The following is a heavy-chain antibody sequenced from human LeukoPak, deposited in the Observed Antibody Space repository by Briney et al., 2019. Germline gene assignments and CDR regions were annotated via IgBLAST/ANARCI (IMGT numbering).Heavy chain of an antibody. J-gene: IGHJ4*02. CDR3: ARLGEGIAVAGMGDY. Sequence: GASVTVSCTASGYTFTSYYMHWVRQAPGQGLEWMGIINPSGGSTSYAQKFQGRVTMTRDTSTSTVYMELSSLRSEDTAVYYCARLGEGIAVAGMGDYWGQGTLVTVSS. CDR2: INPSGGST. V-gene: IGHV1-46*01. D-gene: IGHD6-19*01. CDR1: GYTFTSYY.